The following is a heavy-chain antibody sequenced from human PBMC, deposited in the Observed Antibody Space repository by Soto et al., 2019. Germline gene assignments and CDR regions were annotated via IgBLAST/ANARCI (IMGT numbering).Heavy chain of an antibody. CDR3: ARGGYDFWSGIAWGAFDI. CDR2: IYHSGST. V-gene: IGHV4-30-2*01. Sequence: QLQLQESGSGLVKPSQTLSLTCAVSGGSISSGGYSWSWIRQPPGKGLEWIGYIYHSGSTYYNPSLKSRVTISVDRSKNQFSLKLSSVTAADTAVYYCARGGYDFWSGIAWGAFDIWGQGTMVTASS. J-gene: IGHJ3*02. D-gene: IGHD3-3*01. CDR1: GGSISSGGYS.